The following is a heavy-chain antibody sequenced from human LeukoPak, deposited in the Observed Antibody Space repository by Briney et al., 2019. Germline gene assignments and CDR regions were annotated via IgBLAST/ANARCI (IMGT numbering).Heavy chain of an antibody. Sequence: ASVKVSCKASGYYFSNYGISWVRQAPGQGPEWMGWISVYNGNTKYAQKFQGRVTMTTDTSTSTAYMEPRSLRSDDTAVYYCTRSDHYYGSGSPPNWFDPWGQGTLVTVSS. V-gene: IGHV1-18*01. CDR3: TRSDHYYGSGSPPNWFDP. J-gene: IGHJ5*02. D-gene: IGHD3-10*01. CDR1: GYYFSNYG. CDR2: ISVYNGNT.